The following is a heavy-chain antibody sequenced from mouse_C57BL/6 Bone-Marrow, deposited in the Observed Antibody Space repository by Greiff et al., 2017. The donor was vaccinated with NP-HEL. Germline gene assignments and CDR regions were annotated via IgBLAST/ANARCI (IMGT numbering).Heavy chain of an antibody. CDR1: GYEFSNYW. V-gene: IGHV1-80*01. J-gene: IGHJ3*01. Sequence: QVQLQQSGAELVKPGASVKISCKASGYEFSNYWMNWVKQRPGTGLEWIGQLYPGDGDTNYNGKFKDKATLTADKSASTADMQRSRLTSEDSAVYFCARGAYWGQGTLVTVSA. CDR3: ARGAY. CDR2: LYPGDGDT.